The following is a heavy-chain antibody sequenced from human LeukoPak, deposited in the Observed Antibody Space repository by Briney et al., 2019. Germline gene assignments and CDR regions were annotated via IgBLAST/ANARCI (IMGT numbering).Heavy chain of an antibody. D-gene: IGHD3-3*01. CDR2: MSSSSSTI. V-gene: IGHV3-48*01. Sequence: GGSLRLSCAASGFTFSSYSMNWVRQAPGKGLEWVSYMSSSSSTIYYADSVKCRFTISRDNAKNSLYLQMNSLRAEDTAVYSCASNYDFWSCYYTPDAFDIWGQGTMVTVSS. J-gene: IGHJ3*02. CDR3: ASNYDFWSCYYTPDAFDI. CDR1: GFTFSSYS.